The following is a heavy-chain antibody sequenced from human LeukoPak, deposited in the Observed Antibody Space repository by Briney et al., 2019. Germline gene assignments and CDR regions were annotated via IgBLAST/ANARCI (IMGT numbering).Heavy chain of an antibody. CDR1: GFTFSSYA. D-gene: IGHD3-9*01. CDR2: TSGSGGST. Sequence: GGSLRLSCAASGFTFSSYAMSWVRQAPGKGLEWVSATSGSGGSTYYADSVKGRFTISRDNSKNTLYLQMNSLRAEDTAVYYCAKLYISFFSQFDYWGQGTLVTVSS. CDR3: AKLYISFFSQFDY. V-gene: IGHV3-23*01. J-gene: IGHJ4*02.